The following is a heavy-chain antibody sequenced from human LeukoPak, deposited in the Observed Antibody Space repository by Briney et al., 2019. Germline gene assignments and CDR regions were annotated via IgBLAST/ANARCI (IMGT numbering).Heavy chain of an antibody. D-gene: IGHD1-26*01. CDR3: ARAPPWELLEGYYYYYMDV. Sequence: SVKVSCKASGGTFSSYAISWVRQAPGQGLEWMGGIIPIFGTANYAQKFQGRVTITADESTSTAYMELSSLRSEDTAVYYCARAPPWELLEGYYYYYMDVWGKGTTVTISS. V-gene: IGHV1-69*13. J-gene: IGHJ6*03. CDR2: IIPIFGTA. CDR1: GGTFSSYA.